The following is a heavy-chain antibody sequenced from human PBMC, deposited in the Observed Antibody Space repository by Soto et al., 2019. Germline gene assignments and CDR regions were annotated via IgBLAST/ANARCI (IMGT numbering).Heavy chain of an antibody. V-gene: IGHV1-2*04. CDR3: ARDPNCSGGSCPGGFDY. CDR2: INPNSGGT. J-gene: IGHJ4*02. D-gene: IGHD2-15*01. Sequence: ASVKVSCKASGYTFTGYYMHWVRQAPGQGLEWMGWINPNSGGTNYAQKFQGWVTMTRDTSISTAYMELSRLRSDDTAVYYCARDPNCSGGSCPGGFDYWGQGTRVTVSS. CDR1: GYTFTGYY.